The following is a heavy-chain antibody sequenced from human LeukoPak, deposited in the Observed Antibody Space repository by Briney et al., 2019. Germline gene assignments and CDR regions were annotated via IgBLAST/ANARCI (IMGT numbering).Heavy chain of an antibody. CDR2: IYHDGRI. D-gene: IGHD6-13*01. CDR1: GYSITNGYY. Sequence: SETLSLTCTVSGYSITNGYYWGWIRQPPGKGLEWIGSIYHDGRIDYNPSLKSRVTISRDTSNDQFSLKLSSVTAADTAVYYCARVLAAAGNNWFDPWGQGTLVTVSS. CDR3: ARVLAAAGNNWFDP. V-gene: IGHV4-38-2*02. J-gene: IGHJ5*02.